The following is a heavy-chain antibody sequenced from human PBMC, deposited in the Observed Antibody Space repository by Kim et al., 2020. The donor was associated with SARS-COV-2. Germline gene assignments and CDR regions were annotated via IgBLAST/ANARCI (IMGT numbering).Heavy chain of an antibody. J-gene: IGHJ3*02. CDR3: ARLHRADAFDI. Sequence: NKDYADSVKGRFTISRDNSKNTLYLQMNSLRAEDTAVYYCARLHRADAFDIWGQGTMVTVSS. V-gene: IGHV3-33*01. CDR2: NK.